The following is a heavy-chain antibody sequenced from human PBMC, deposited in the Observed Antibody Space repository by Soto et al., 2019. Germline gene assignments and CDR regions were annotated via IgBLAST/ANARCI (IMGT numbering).Heavy chain of an antibody. J-gene: IGHJ4*02. CDR3: ARESSYCGGDCYPYYFDY. Sequence: ASVKVSCKASGYTFTSYAMHWVRQAPGQRLEWMGWINAGNGNTKYSQKFQGRVTITRDTSASTAYMELSSLRSEDTAVYYCARESSYCGGDCYPYYFDYWGQGTLVTVSS. CDR2: INAGNGNT. V-gene: IGHV1-3*01. D-gene: IGHD2-21*02. CDR1: GYTFTSYA.